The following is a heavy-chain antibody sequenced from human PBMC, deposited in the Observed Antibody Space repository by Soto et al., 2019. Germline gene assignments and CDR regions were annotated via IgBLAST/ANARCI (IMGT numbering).Heavy chain of an antibody. Sequence: EVQLVESGGGLVQPGGSLRLSCAASGFTFSSYWMSWVRQAPGKGLEWVANIKQDGSEKYYVDSVKGRFTISRDNAKNSLYMQMNSLRAEDTAVYYCAREPLPVYCGGDCYSDYWGQGTLVTVSS. D-gene: IGHD2-21*02. CDR1: GFTFSSYW. V-gene: IGHV3-7*01. CDR3: AREPLPVYCGGDCYSDY. J-gene: IGHJ4*02. CDR2: IKQDGSEK.